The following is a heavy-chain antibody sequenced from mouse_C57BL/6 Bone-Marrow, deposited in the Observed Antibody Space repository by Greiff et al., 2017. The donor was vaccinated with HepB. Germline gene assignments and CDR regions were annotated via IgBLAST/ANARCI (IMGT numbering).Heavy chain of an antibody. V-gene: IGHV1-82*01. CDR3: ARSLYGINAY. CDR2: FYPGDGDT. D-gene: IGHD2-1*01. Sequence: VQGVESGPELVKPGASVKISCKASGYALSSSWMNWVKQRPGKGLEGIGRFYPGDGDTNYNGKFKGKATLTADKSSSTAYMQLSSLTSEDSAVYFCARSLYGINAYWGQGTLVTVSA. J-gene: IGHJ3*01. CDR1: GYALSSSW.